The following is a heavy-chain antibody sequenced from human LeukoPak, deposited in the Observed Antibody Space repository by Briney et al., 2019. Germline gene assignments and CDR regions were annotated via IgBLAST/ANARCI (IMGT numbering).Heavy chain of an antibody. CDR1: GFTFYDYT. Sequence: GGSLRLSCAACGFTFYDYTMHWVRQAPGKVVGWVSLISWDGGSTYYADSVKGRFTISRDNSKNSLYLQMNSLRTEDTAVYYCAKDFKGSGWTTFDCWGQGTLVTVSS. CDR3: AKDFKGSGWTTFDC. V-gene: IGHV3-43*01. D-gene: IGHD6-19*01. J-gene: IGHJ4*02. CDR2: ISWDGGST.